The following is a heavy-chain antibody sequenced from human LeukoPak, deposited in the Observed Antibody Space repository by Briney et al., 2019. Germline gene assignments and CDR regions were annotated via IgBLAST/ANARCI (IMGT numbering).Heavy chain of an antibody. J-gene: IGHJ5*02. Sequence: SETLSLTCAVSGDSIDNPTLYWSWIRQPAGKGLEWIGRIYSSGSTNYNPSLQSRLTISVDSSKNQFSLKLNSVTAADTAVYYCARAPLGSPAWFDPWGQGTLVTVSS. CDR3: ARAPLGSPAWFDP. D-gene: IGHD1-26*01. V-gene: IGHV4-61*02. CDR2: IYSSGST. CDR1: GDSIDNPTLY.